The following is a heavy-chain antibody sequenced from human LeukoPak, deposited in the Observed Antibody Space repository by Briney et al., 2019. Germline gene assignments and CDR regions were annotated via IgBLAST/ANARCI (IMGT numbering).Heavy chain of an antibody. V-gene: IGHV1-18*01. J-gene: IGHJ6*03. CDR1: GYTFTSYG. Sequence: ASVKVSCKASGYTFTSYGISWVRQAPGQGLEWMGWISAYNGNTNYAQKLQGRVTMTTDTSTSTAYMELRSLRSDDTAVYYCARDGPLVRFLEWVGYYYYYMDVWGKGTTVTVSS. CDR2: ISAYNGNT. D-gene: IGHD3-3*01. CDR3: ARDGPLVRFLEWVGYYYYYMDV.